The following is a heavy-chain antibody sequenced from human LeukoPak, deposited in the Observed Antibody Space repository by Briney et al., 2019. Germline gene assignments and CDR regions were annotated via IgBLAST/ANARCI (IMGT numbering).Heavy chain of an antibody. CDR1: GFTFSSYA. CDR3: AREGIQLWLRGGHFDY. D-gene: IGHD5-18*01. V-gene: IGHV3-30*04. J-gene: IGHJ4*02. CDR2: ISYDGSNK. Sequence: PGGSLRLSCAASGFTFSSYAMHWVRQAPGKGLEWVAVISYDGSNKYYADSVKGRFTISRDNSKNTLYLQMNSLRAEDTAVYYCAREGIQLWLRGGHFDYWGQGTLVTVSS.